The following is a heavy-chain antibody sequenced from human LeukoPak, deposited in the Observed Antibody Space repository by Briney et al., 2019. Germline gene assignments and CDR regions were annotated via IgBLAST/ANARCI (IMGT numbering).Heavy chain of an antibody. CDR2: INHSGST. V-gene: IGHV4-34*01. CDR1: GGSFRGYY. CDR3: ARGGATTVTTSYYYYGMDV. Sequence: PSESLSLTCAVYGGSFRGYYRSWIRQPPGKGLEWVGEINHSGSTNYNPSLKSRATISVDTSKNQFSLKRSSVTAADTAVYYCARGGATTVTTSYYYYGMDVWGKGTTVTVSS. J-gene: IGHJ6*04. D-gene: IGHD4-17*01.